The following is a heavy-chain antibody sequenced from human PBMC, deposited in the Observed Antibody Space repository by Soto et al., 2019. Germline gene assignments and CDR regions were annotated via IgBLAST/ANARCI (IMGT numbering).Heavy chain of an antibody. V-gene: IGHV4-30-4*01. CDR2: IYHTGST. CDR1: GGSMSRGDYY. CDR3: ARDPLYDYGDLSHVFDI. D-gene: IGHD4-17*01. Sequence: PSETLSLTCTVSGGSMSRGDYYWSWIRQPPGKGLEWIGFIYHTGSTYYSPSLKNRVAISVDTSKNQFSLKLSSVTAADTAVYFCARDPLYDYGDLSHVFDIWSQGTMVTVSS. J-gene: IGHJ3*02.